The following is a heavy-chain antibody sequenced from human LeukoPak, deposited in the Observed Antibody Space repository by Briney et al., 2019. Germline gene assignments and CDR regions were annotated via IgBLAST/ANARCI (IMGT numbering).Heavy chain of an antibody. CDR3: ARQAIQLWFDY. J-gene: IGHJ5*01. CDR1: GGSISSGGYY. V-gene: IGHV4-31*01. CDR2: IYYSGST. Sequence: SETLSLTCTVSGGSISSGGYYWSWIRQHPGKGLEWIGYIYYSGSTYYNPSLKSQVTISVDTSKNQFSLKLSSVTAADTAVYYCARQAIQLWFDYWGQGTLVTVSS. D-gene: IGHD5-18*01.